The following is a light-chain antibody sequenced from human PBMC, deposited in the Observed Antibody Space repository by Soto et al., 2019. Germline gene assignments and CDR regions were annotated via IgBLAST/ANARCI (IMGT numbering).Light chain of an antibody. J-gene: IGKJ1*01. CDR2: HSS. Sequence: VMTQSPATLSVSPGERAALSCRASQSVSSNLAWYQQKPGQAPRLLIYHSSTRATGVPTRFSGSGSGTDFTLTINSLQSEDIAVYYCQQYNTWHRTFGQGTKVDIK. V-gene: IGKV3-15*01. CDR3: QQYNTWHRT. CDR1: QSVSSN.